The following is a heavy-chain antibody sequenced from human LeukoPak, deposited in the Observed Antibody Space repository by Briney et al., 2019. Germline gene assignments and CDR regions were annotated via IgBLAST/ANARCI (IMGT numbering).Heavy chain of an antibody. CDR1: GFIFRNFG. Sequence: GGSLRLSCAASGFIFRNFGMHWVRQAPGKGLEWVSFIRYDGSNKYYGDSVKGRFTISRDNSKNTLYLQMNSLRADDTAVYYCAKDLRSGNDYWGQGTPVTVSS. CDR2: IRYDGSNK. J-gene: IGHJ4*02. V-gene: IGHV3-30*02. CDR3: AKDLRSGNDY.